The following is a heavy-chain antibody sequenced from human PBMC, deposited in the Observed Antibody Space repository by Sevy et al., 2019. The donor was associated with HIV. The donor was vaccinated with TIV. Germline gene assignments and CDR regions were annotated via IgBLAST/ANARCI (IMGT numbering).Heavy chain of an antibody. CDR2: ISVRGDST. CDR1: GFIISSYG. V-gene: IGHV3-23*01. D-gene: IGHD3-10*01. CDR3: AKDTVRGYQVGGSGMDV. Sequence: GGSLRLSCAASGFIISSYGMSWVRQAPGKGLERVSAISVRGDSTYYADSVKGRFTITRDTSKNTLSLQMNSLRVEDTAVYFCAKDTVRGYQVGGSGMDVWGQGTTVTVSS. J-gene: IGHJ6*02.